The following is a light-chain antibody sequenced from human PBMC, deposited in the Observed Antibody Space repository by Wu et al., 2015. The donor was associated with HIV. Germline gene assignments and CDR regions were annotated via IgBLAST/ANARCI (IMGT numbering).Light chain of an antibody. CDR2: GAS. CDR3: QQYGSSPWT. Sequence: EIVMTQSPATLSVSPGERATLSCRASQSVSSSYLAWYQQKPGQAPRLLIYGASSRATGIPDRFSGSGSGTDFTLTISRLEPEDFAVYYCQQYGSSPWTFGQGTKVEIK. J-gene: IGKJ1*01. V-gene: IGKV3-20*01. CDR1: QSVSSSY.